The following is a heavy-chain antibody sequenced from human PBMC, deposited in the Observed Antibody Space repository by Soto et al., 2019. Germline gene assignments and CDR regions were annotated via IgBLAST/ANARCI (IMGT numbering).Heavy chain of an antibody. CDR3: AHRSRGYAYYFDQ. J-gene: IGHJ4*02. CDR2: IFWDDDK. D-gene: IGHD5-12*01. Sequence: QITLKESGPTLVKPTQTLTLTCSFSGFSLSTRGVGVGWIRQPPGKALEWLALIFWDDDKWYSPSLRSRLTITEDPSKHQVVLPMTNMAPVDTATYYCAHRSRGYAYYFDQWGQGTLVTVSS. CDR1: GFSLSTRGVG. V-gene: IGHV2-5*02.